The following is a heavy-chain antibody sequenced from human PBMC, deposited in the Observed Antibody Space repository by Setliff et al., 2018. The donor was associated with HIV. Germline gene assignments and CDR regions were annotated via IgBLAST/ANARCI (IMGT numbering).Heavy chain of an antibody. V-gene: IGHV4-34*01. D-gene: IGHD3-10*01. Sequence: SETLSLTCAVYGGSFSGYYWTWIRQPPGKGLEWIGQIYHSGSTNYNPSLKSRVTISVDKSKNQFSLKLSSVTAADTAVYYCARRITMVRGVIGYFDYWGQGTLVTVSS. CDR1: GGSFSGYY. CDR3: ARRITMVRGVIGYFDY. CDR2: IYHSGST. J-gene: IGHJ4*02.